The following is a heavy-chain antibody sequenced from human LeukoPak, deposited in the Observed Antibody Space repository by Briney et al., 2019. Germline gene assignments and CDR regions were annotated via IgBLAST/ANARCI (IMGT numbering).Heavy chain of an antibody. J-gene: IGHJ5*02. CDR1: GYSFTDYY. Sequence: ASVRVSCKTSGYSFTDYYIHWVRQAPGQGLEWMGWINTKSGRTSSARKLQGRVTMTRDPSITTVYMDMAWLTSDDTAIYFCARADFIDAGPYLIGPWGQGTLVTVSS. CDR2: INTKSGRT. V-gene: IGHV1-2*02. CDR3: ARADFIDAGPYLIGP. D-gene: IGHD3-3*01.